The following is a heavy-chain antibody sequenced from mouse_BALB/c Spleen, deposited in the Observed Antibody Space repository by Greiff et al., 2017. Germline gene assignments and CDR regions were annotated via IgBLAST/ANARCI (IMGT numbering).Heavy chain of an antibody. CDR1: GYTFTDYE. D-gene: IGHD1-1*01. Sequence: VQLQQSGAELVRPGASVTLSCKASGYTFTDYEMHWVKQTPVHGLEWIGAIDPETGGTAYNQKFKGKATLTADKSSSTAYMELRSLTSEDSAVYYCKAVVARGISYAMDYWGQGTSVTVSS. J-gene: IGHJ4*01. CDR2: IDPETGGT. V-gene: IGHV1-15*01. CDR3: KAVVARGISYAMDY.